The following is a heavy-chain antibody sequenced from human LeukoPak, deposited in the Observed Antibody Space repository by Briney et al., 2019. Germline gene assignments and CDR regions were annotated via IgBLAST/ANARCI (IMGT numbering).Heavy chain of an antibody. J-gene: IGHJ3*02. Sequence: GGSLRLSCAVSGFTFSSYSMNWVRQAPGKGLEWISYIGATVSTVYYAASVKGRVTISRDNAKNSLYLQMNSLRAEDTAVYYCTRGDYDDHLGDFDIWGQGTLVAVSS. V-gene: IGHV3-48*04. CDR3: TRGDYDDHLGDFDI. CDR2: IGATVSTV. CDR1: GFTFSSYS. D-gene: IGHD4-17*01.